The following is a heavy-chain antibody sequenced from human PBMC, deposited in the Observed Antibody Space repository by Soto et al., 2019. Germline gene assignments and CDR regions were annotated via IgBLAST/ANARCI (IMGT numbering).Heavy chain of an antibody. CDR2: IYYSGST. Sequence: SETLSLTCTVSGGSISSGDYYWSWIRQPPGKGLEWIGYIYYSGSTYYNPSLKSRVTISVDTSKNQFSLKLSSVTAADTAVYYCARHDEYSSSWSLDSWGQGTLVTVSS. V-gene: IGHV4-30-4*01. J-gene: IGHJ4*02. D-gene: IGHD6-13*01. CDR3: ARHDEYSSSWSLDS. CDR1: GGSISSGDYY.